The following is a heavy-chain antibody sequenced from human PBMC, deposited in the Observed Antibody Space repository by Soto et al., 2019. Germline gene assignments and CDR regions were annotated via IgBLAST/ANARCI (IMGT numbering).Heavy chain of an antibody. CDR2: ISRSGGST. CDR1: GFTFSSYG. D-gene: IGHD2-21*02. J-gene: IGHJ4*02. V-gene: IGHV3-23*01. Sequence: EVQLLESGGGLVQPGGSLRLSCAASGFTFSSYGMSWVRQAPGKGLEWVSAISRSGGSTYYADSVKGRFTISRDKAKNTLYLQLNSLRAEDAAVYYCAKDSTRESECGGDCYPRYFDYWGQGTLVTVSS. CDR3: AKDSTRESECGGDCYPRYFDY.